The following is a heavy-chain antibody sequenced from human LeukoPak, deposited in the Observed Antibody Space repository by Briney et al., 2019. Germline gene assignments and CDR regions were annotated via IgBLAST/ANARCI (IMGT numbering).Heavy chain of an antibody. V-gene: IGHV4-4*02. Sequence: SETLSLTCTVSGGSISSSNWWSWVRQPPGKGLEWIGEIYHSGSTNYNPSLKSRVTISVDTSKNQFSLKLSSVTAADTAVYYCARDRSSSRPRTMDVWGKGTTVTVSS. J-gene: IGHJ6*03. CDR1: GGSISSSNW. D-gene: IGHD6-13*01. CDR3: ARDRSSSRPRTMDV. CDR2: IYHSGST.